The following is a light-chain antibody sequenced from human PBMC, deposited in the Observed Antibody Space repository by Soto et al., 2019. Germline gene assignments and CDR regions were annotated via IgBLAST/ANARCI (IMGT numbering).Light chain of an antibody. J-gene: IGKJ4*01. CDR1: QSVSSN. CDR2: GAS. CDR3: QQYNNWPLT. V-gene: IGKV3-15*01. Sequence: ILMTQSPATLSVSPGERATLSCRASQSVSSNLAWYQQKPGQAPRLLIYGASTRATGIPARFSGSGSGTEFTLTISSLQSEDFAVYYCQQYNNWPLTFGGGTNADIK.